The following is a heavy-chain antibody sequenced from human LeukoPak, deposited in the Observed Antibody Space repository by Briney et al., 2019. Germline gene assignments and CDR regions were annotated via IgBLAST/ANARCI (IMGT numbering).Heavy chain of an antibody. V-gene: IGHV1-18*01. CDR1: GYTFTSYG. CDR2: ISAYNGNT. CDR3: ARDGAHPNYYDSSGYYVDAFDI. D-gene: IGHD3-22*01. J-gene: IGHJ3*02. Sequence: ASVKVSCKASGYTFTSYGISWVRQAPGQGLEWMGRISAYNGNTNYAQKLQGRVTMTTDTSTSTAYMELRSLRSDDTAVYYCARDGAHPNYYDSSGYYVDAFDIWGQGTMVTVSS.